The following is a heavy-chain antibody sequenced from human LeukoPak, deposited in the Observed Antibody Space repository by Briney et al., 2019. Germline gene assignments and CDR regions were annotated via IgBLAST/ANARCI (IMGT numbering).Heavy chain of an antibody. Sequence: SETLSLTCAVYGGSFSGYYWSWIRPPAGKGLEWIGEINNSGSTNYNPSPKSRVTISVDTSKNQFSLKLSSVTAADTAVYYCARGASSIHFDYGGQGTLVTVSS. V-gene: IGHV4-34*01. D-gene: IGHD3-16*01. CDR3: ARGASSIHFDY. J-gene: IGHJ4*02. CDR2: INNSGST. CDR1: GGSFSGYY.